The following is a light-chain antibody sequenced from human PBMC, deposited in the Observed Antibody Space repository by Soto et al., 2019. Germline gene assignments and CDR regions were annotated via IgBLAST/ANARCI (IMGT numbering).Light chain of an antibody. J-gene: IGLJ2*01. CDR2: EVS. CDR3: SSYAASNNLGV. Sequence: QSALTQPPSASGSPGQSVTISCIGTSSDVGGSHYVSWYQQHRGKAPKLVIYEVSRRPSGVPDRFSGSKSGNTASLTVSGLQAEDEADYYWSSYAASNNLGVFGGGAKGTVL. V-gene: IGLV2-8*01. CDR1: SSDVGGSHY.